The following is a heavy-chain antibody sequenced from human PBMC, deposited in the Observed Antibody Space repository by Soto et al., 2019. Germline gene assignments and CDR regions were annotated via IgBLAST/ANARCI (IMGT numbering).Heavy chain of an antibody. CDR1: GYTFTSYG. D-gene: IGHD2-15*01. V-gene: IGHV1-18*01. Sequence: ASVKVSCKASGYTFTSYGISWVRQAPGQGLEWMGWISAYNGNTNYAQKLQGRVTMTTDTSTSTAYMELRSLRSDDTAVYYCARDDRHCSGASCYSDRPTNNWFDPWGQGTLVTVSS. J-gene: IGHJ5*02. CDR2: ISAYNGNT. CDR3: ARDDRHCSGASCYSDRPTNNWFDP.